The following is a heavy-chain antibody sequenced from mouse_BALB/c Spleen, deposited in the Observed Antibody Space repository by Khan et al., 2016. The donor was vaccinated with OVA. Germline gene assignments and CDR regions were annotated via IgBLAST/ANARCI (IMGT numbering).Heavy chain of an antibody. Sequence: QVQLQQSGAELKKPGASVKISCKVTGYTFSTYWIEWVKQRPGHGLEWIGEILPGRHRTNYHDNFKGKATFTADTSSNTAYMQLSSLTSEDSAVYYCARGNYYGSTSWFGYWGQGTLVTVSA. D-gene: IGHD1-1*01. CDR1: GYTFSTYW. J-gene: IGHJ3*01. V-gene: IGHV1-9*01. CDR2: ILPGRHRT. CDR3: ARGNYYGSTSWFGY.